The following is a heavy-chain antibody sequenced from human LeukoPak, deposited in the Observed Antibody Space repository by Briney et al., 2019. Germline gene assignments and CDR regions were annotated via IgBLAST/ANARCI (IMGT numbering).Heavy chain of an antibody. CDR2: IKSKTDGGTA. J-gene: IGHJ5*02. V-gene: IGHV3-15*01. D-gene: IGHD3-3*01. Sequence: GGSLRLSCAASGFTFNNAWMSWVRQAPGKGLEWVGRIKSKTDGGTADYAAPVEGRFTISRDDSKNTLYLQMNSLRAEDTAVYYCAKDPVGFWSGYPAPNWFDPWGQGTLVTVSS. CDR1: GFTFNNAW. CDR3: AKDPVGFWSGYPAPNWFDP.